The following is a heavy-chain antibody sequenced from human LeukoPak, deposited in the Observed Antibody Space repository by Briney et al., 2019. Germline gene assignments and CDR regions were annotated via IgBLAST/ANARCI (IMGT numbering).Heavy chain of an antibody. D-gene: IGHD3-22*01. V-gene: IGHV4-59*01. CDR3: ARSGYHGREFDY. Sequence: SETLSLTCTVSGGSISSYYWSWIRQPPGKGLEWIGYIYYSGSTTYNPSLKSRVTISVDTSKNQFSLKLSSVTAADTAVYYCARSGYHGREFDYWGQGTLVTVSS. CDR2: IYYSGST. CDR1: GGSISSYY. J-gene: IGHJ4*02.